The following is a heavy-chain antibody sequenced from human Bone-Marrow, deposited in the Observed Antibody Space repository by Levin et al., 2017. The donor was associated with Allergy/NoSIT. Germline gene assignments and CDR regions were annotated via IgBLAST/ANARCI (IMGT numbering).Heavy chain of an antibody. V-gene: IGHV1-2*02. CDR3: ARVGAYGSGRYCPY. CDR1: GYTFTDYY. J-gene: IGHJ4*02. CDR2: INPKSGGT. D-gene: IGHD3-10*01. Sequence: GESLKISCKASGYTFTDYYMHWVRQAPGQGLEWMGWINPKSGGTTYSPTFQGRVTMTRDTSISTAYMELSRLTSDDTAVYYCARVGAYGSGRYCPYWGQGTLVTVSS.